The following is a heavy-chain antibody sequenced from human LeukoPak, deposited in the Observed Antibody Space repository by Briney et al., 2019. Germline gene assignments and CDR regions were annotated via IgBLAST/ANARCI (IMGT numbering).Heavy chain of an antibody. D-gene: IGHD3-22*01. Sequence: PGGSLRLSCAASGFTFSDYYMSWIRQAPGKGLEWVSYISSSGSTRYYADSVKGRFTISRDNAKNSLYLQMNSLRAEDTAVYYCARDGHYYDSSGFMGYWGLGTLVTVSS. CDR2: ISSSGSTR. V-gene: IGHV3-11*04. CDR3: ARDGHYYDSSGFMGY. J-gene: IGHJ4*02. CDR1: GFTFSDYY.